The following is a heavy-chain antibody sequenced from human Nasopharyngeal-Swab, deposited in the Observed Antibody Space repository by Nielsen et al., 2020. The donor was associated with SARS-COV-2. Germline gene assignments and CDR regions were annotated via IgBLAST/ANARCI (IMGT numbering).Heavy chain of an antibody. CDR2: IYPGDSDT. Sequence: GESLKISCQGSGYSLANYWIGWVRQMPGKGLECMGIIYPGDSDTRYSPSFHGQVTISADRSTSTTYLHLSSLKASDTAMYYCAKSSGSGYDANSFDFWGQGTLVTVSS. CDR1: GYSLANYW. D-gene: IGHD5-12*01. CDR3: AKSSGSGYDANSFDF. V-gene: IGHV5-51*01. J-gene: IGHJ4*02.